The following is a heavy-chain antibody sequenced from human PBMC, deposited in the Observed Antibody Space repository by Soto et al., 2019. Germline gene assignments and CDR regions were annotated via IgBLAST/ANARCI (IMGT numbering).Heavy chain of an antibody. D-gene: IGHD3-3*01. V-gene: IGHV3-48*02. Sequence: EVQLVESGGGLVQPGGSLRLSCAASGFTFSSYSMNWVRQAPGKGLEWVSYISSSSSTIYYADSVKGRFTISRDNAKNSLYLQMNSLRDEDTAVYYCAGGGITIFGVVIYYFDYWGQGTLVTVSS. CDR1: GFTFSSYS. J-gene: IGHJ4*02. CDR3: AGGGITIFGVVIYYFDY. CDR2: ISSSSSTI.